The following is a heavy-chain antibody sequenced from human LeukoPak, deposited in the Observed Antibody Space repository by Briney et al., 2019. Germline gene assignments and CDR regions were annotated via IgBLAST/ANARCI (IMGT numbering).Heavy chain of an antibody. Sequence: GGSLRLSCAGSAFTFRNALMSWVRQAPGKGLEWVGRVKSKTDGGTTDYAAPVKGRFTISRDDSKNTLYLQMNSLKTEDTAVYYCPTEGIAVAAAFDYWGQGTLVTVSS. J-gene: IGHJ4*02. CDR1: AFTFRNAL. D-gene: IGHD6-19*01. CDR2: VKSKTDGGTT. V-gene: IGHV3-15*01. CDR3: PTEGIAVAAAFDY.